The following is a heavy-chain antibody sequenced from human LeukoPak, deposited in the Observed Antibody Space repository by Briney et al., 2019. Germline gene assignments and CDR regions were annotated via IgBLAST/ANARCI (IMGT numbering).Heavy chain of an antibody. CDR3: AKLGIEMATIYYYYYMDV. CDR1: GFTFSSYG. J-gene: IGHJ6*03. CDR2: ISYDGSNK. D-gene: IGHD5-24*01. V-gene: IGHV3-30*18. Sequence: QPGGSLRLSCAASGFTFSSYGMHWVRQAPGKGLEWVAVISYDGSNKYYADSVKGRFTISRDNSKNTLYLQMNSLRAEDTAVYYCAKLGIEMATIYYYYYMDVWGKGTTVTVSS.